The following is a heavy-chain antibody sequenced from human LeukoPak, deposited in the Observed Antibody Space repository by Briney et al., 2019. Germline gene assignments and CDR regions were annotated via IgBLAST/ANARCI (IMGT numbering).Heavy chain of an antibody. J-gene: IGHJ4*02. CDR2: ISSSGSTI. V-gene: IGHV3-11*04. D-gene: IGHD1-26*01. CDR3: ARDDPIVGASNDY. Sequence: PGGSLRLSCAASGFTFSGYYMSWIRQAPGKGLEWVSYISSSGSTIYYADSVKGRFTISRDNAKNSLYLQMNSLRAEDTAVYYCARDDPIVGASNDYWGQGTLVTVSS. CDR1: GFTFSGYY.